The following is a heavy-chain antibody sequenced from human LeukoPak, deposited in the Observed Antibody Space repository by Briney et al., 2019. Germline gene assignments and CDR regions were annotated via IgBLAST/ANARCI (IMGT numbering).Heavy chain of an antibody. CDR3: AREDCSGGSCYLGY. CDR2: IYYSGST. J-gene: IGHJ4*02. D-gene: IGHD2-15*01. Sequence: SSETLSLTCTVSGGSISSYYWSWIRQPPGKGLEWIGYIYYSGSTNYNPSLKSRVTISVDTSKNQFSLKLSSVTAADTAVYYCAREDCSGGSCYLGYWGQGTLVTVSS. CDR1: GGSISSYY. V-gene: IGHV4-59*01.